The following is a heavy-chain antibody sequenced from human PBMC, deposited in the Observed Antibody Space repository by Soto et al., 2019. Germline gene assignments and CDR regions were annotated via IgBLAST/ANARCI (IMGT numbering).Heavy chain of an antibody. CDR1: GGTFSSYA. CDR2: IIPIFGTA. Sequence: ASVKVSCKASGGTFSSYAISWVRQAPGQGLEWMGGIIPIFGTANYAQKFQGRVTITADESTSTAYMELSSLRSEDTAVYYCAADYYDSSGYYSSHPDGKFDYWGQGTLVTVSS. J-gene: IGHJ4*02. CDR3: AADYYDSSGYYSSHPDGKFDY. V-gene: IGHV1-69*13. D-gene: IGHD3-22*01.